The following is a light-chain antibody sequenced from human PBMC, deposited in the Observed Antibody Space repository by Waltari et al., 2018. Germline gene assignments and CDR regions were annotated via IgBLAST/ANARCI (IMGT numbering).Light chain of an antibody. J-gene: IGKJ2*01. CDR3: QQRGSWPRT. V-gene: IGKV3-11*01. Sequence: EIVLTQSPATLSLSPGERATLSCRASQSVSSNLGWYQQKPGLAPRLLIFDASNRATGLPARFSGSGSGTDFTLTISSLEPEDFAVYYCQQRGSWPRTFGQGTKLEIK. CDR1: QSVSSN. CDR2: DAS.